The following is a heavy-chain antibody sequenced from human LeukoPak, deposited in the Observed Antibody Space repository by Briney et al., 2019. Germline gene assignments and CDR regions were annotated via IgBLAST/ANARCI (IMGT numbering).Heavy chain of an antibody. Sequence: GGSLRLSCAASGFTFSSYGMSWVRQAPGKGLEWVSAISGSGGSTYYADSVKGRFTISRDNSKNTLYLQMNGLRAEDTAIYYCAKDRIPGAGTLLGYWGQGTLVTVSS. V-gene: IGHV3-23*01. J-gene: IGHJ4*02. CDR2: ISGSGGST. CDR1: GFTFSSYG. CDR3: AKDRIPGAGTLLGY. D-gene: IGHD2-2*01.